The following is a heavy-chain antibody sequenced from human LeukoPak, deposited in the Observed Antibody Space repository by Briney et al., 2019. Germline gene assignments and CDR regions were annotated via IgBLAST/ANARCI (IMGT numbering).Heavy chain of an antibody. CDR1: GFTFSSYA. D-gene: IGHD3-3*01. CDR2: ISGSGGST. V-gene: IGHV3-23*01. CDR3: AKDPGFLEWLSYYYFDY. J-gene: IGHJ4*02. Sequence: PGGSLRLSCAASGFTFSSYAMSWVRQAPGKGLEWVSAISGSGGSTYYADSVKGRFTISRDNSKNTLYLQMNSLRAEDTAVYYCAKDPGFLEWLSYYYFDYWGQGTLVTVSS.